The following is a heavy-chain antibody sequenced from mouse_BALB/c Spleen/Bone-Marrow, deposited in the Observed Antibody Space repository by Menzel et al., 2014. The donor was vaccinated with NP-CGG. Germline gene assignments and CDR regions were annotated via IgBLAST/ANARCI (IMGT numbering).Heavy chain of an antibody. D-gene: IGHD1-1*01. J-gene: IGHJ2*01. V-gene: IGHV5-6-3*01. CDR3: ARDYYGSSDY. CDR2: INSNGGST. CDR1: GFTFSSYG. Sequence: EVQRVESGGGLVQPGGSLKLSCAASGFTFSSYGMSWVRQTPDKRLELVATINSNGGSTYYQDSVKGRFTISRDNAKNTLYLQMSSLKSEDTAMYYCARDYYGSSDYWGQGTTLTVSS.